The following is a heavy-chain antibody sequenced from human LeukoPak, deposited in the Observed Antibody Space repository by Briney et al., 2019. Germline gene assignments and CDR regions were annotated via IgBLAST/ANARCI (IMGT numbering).Heavy chain of an antibody. Sequence: GGSLRLSCAASGFTFSSYSMKWVRQAPGKGLEWVSSITRSSIYIYYADSVKGRFTISRDNAKSSLYLQMNSLRAEDTAVYYCARVESGGYYDFWSGYYRSDYYFDYWGQGTLVTVSS. V-gene: IGHV3-21*01. CDR2: ITRSSIYI. J-gene: IGHJ4*02. CDR1: GFTFSSYS. D-gene: IGHD3-3*01. CDR3: ARVESGGYYDFWSGYYRSDYYFDY.